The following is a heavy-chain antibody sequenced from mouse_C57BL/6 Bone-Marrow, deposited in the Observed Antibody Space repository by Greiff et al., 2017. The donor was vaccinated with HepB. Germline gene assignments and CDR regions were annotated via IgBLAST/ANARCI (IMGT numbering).Heavy chain of an antibody. CDR3: ARARCMADY. J-gene: IGHJ2*01. D-gene: IGHD2-10*02. Sequence: QVQLQQPGAELVRPGSSVKLSCKASGYTFTSYWMDWVKQSPGQGLEWIGNIYPSDSETHYNQKFKDKATLTVDKSSSTAYMQLSSLTSEDSAVYYCARARCMADYWGQGTTLTVSS. CDR2: IYPSDSET. CDR1: GYTFTSYW. V-gene: IGHV1-61*01.